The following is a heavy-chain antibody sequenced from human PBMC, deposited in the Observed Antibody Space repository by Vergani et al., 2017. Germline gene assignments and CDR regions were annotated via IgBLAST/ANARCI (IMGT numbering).Heavy chain of an antibody. J-gene: IGHJ4*02. D-gene: IGHD3-22*01. CDR2: ISWNSGSI. Sequence: EVQLVESGGGLVQPGRSLRLSCAASGFTFDDYAMHWVRQAPGKGLEWVSGISWNSGSIGYADSVKGRFTISRDNAKNSLYLQMNSLRAEDTALYYCATEAYYYDSSGYYFDYWGQGTLVTVSS. CDR3: ATEAYYYDSSGYYFDY. V-gene: IGHV3-9*01. CDR1: GFTFDDYA.